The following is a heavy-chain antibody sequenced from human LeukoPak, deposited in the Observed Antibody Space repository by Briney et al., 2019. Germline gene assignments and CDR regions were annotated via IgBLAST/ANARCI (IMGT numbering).Heavy chain of an antibody. CDR3: AKVPLIAVAGTYYFDY. J-gene: IGHJ4*02. Sequence: GGSLRLSCAASGFTFSSYAMGWVRQAPGKGLEGVSAICGSGGSTYYAESVKGRFTISRDNSKITLYLQMNSLRDEDTAVYYCAKVPLIAVAGTYYFDYWGQGTLVTVSS. V-gene: IGHV3-23*01. CDR2: ICGSGGST. CDR1: GFTFSSYA. D-gene: IGHD6-19*01.